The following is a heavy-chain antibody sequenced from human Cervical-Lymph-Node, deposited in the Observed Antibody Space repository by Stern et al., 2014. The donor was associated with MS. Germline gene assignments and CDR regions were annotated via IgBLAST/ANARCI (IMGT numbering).Heavy chain of an antibody. CDR2: IIPFFGTT. CDR3: ARAAGDSGYDSFDL. D-gene: IGHD5-12*01. V-gene: IGHV1-69*01. CDR1: GGTFNTYT. J-gene: IGHJ4*02. Sequence: VQLVESGAEVKKPGSSVKVSCRASGGTFNTYTISWVRQAPGQGLEWLGGIIPFFGTTHYAQKFQDRVTITADASTSTAYMELSSLRSEDTAVYYCARAAGDSGYDSFDLWGQGTLVTVSS.